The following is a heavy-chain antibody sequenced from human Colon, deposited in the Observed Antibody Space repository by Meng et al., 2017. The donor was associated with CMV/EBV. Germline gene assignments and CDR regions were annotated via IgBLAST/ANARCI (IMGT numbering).Heavy chain of an antibody. Sequence: SETLSLTCAVSGGSVSSTNWWTWVRQPPGQGLEWIGEIYQSGTTNYNPSLKSRLTMSVDKSKNQFSLHLTSVTAADTAVYYCARKGLYSAASYVDYWGQGILVTVSS. J-gene: IGHJ4*02. V-gene: IGHV4-4*02. CDR3: ARKGLYSAASYVDY. CDR1: GGSVSSTNW. CDR2: IYQSGTT. D-gene: IGHD5-12*01.